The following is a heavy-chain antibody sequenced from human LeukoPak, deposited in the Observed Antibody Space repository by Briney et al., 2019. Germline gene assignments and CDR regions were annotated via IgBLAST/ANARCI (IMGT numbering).Heavy chain of an antibody. Sequence: GGSLRLSCTASGFTFRNYVMSWVRQAPGKGLEWVSSIRSSGDDTSSADSVKGRFTIFRDNSKSTLYLQMNSLRAEDTAIYYCAKVRPPPGSGWYGGDGYWGQGTLVTVSP. D-gene: IGHD6-19*01. CDR2: IRSSGDDT. J-gene: IGHJ4*02. CDR1: GFTFRNYV. CDR3: AKVRPPPGSGWYGGDGY. V-gene: IGHV3-23*01.